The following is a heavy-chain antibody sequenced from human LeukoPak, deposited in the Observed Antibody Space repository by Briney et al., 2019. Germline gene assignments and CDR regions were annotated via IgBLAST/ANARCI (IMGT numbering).Heavy chain of an antibody. J-gene: IGHJ4*02. CDR2: ISGFNGNT. Sequence: ASVQVSCKTSGYTFTTYGISWVRQAPGQGLEWMGWISGFNGNTNYAQKVQDRVTMTTDTSTSTAYMELRSLRSDDTAVYYCARDKSGYSGSYYDYWGQGTLVTVSS. D-gene: IGHD1-26*01. CDR1: GYTFTTYG. CDR3: ARDKSGYSGSYYDY. V-gene: IGHV1-18*01.